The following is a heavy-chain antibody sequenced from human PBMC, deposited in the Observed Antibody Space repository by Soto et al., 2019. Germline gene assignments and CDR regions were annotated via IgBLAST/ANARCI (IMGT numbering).Heavy chain of an antibody. V-gene: IGHV3-23*01. Sequence: GGSLRLSCAASVFTFSSYAMSWVRQAPGKGLEWVSAISGSGGSTYYADSVKGRFTISRDNSKNTLYLQMNSLRAEDTAVYYCAKALDYGDYWYYFDYWGQGTLVTVSS. CDR2: ISGSGGST. CDR3: AKALDYGDYWYYFDY. D-gene: IGHD4-17*01. J-gene: IGHJ4*02. CDR1: VFTFSSYA.